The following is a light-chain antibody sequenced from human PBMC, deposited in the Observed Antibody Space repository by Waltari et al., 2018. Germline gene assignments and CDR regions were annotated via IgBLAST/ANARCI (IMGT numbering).Light chain of an antibody. J-gene: IGLJ1*01. CDR1: SSDVGGYDF. CDR2: DVT. Sequence: QSVLTQPPSVSGSPGHSVTISCTGTSSDVGGYDFVSWYQQDPGKAPKLLIFDVTKRPPGLPSRFSASKSGNTASLTISGLQAEDEADYYCCSYAVTSSSYVFGGGTKVIV. V-gene: IGLV2-11*01. CDR3: CSYAVTSSSYV.